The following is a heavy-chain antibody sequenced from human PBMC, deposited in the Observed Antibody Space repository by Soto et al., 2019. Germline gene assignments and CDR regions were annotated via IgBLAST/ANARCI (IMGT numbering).Heavy chain of an antibody. Sequence: SETLSLTCTASGASIRSTDYYWSWIRPAPGKGLEWIGSFYYTGSTYYNPSLKSRLTISVDTSKNQFSLKLTSVTAAETAVYYCVRAAREGAVAPHWFDRWGQGTQVTVSS. CDR3: VRAAREGAVAPHWFDR. D-gene: IGHD2-15*01. CDR2: FYYTGST. CDR1: GASIRSTDYY. J-gene: IGHJ5*02. V-gene: IGHV4-30-4*01.